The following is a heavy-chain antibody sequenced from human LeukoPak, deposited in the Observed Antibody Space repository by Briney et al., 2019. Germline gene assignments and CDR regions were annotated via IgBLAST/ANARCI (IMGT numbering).Heavy chain of an antibody. CDR2: INPSGGST. Sequence: GASVKVSCKASGYTFTSYYTHWVRQAPGQGLEWMGIINPSGGSTSYAQKSQGRVTMTRDTSTSTVYMELSSLRSEDTAVYYCARATISSELDYWGQGTLVTVSS. J-gene: IGHJ4*02. CDR1: GYTFTSYY. CDR3: ARATISSELDY. D-gene: IGHD3-22*01. V-gene: IGHV1-46*01.